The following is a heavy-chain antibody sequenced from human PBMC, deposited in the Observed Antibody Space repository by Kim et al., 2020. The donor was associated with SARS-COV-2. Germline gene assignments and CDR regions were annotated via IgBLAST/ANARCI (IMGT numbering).Heavy chain of an antibody. J-gene: IGHJ4*02. CDR3: ARDDDF. V-gene: IGHV3-53*01. CDR2: RGSQ. Sequence: RGSQHNADSVTGRFTITRDNSKNTVYLQINSRRVEDTAVYYCARDDDFWGQGTLVTVSS.